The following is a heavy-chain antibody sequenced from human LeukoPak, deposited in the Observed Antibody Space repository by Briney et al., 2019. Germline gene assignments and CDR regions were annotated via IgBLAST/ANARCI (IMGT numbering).Heavy chain of an antibody. CDR1: GYSFTSYW. V-gene: IGHV5-51*01. J-gene: IGHJ4*01. D-gene: IGHD4-17*01. CDR2: IYPGDADT. Sequence: GESLKISCKGSGYSFTSYWSDWVGQMPGKGLEGMGIIYPGDADTTYTPSFQGQVTISADKSSSTVYLQWSSLKASDTAMYYCARHMGYGDXXYFDYWXXGTLVTVS. CDR3: ARHMGYGDXXYFDY.